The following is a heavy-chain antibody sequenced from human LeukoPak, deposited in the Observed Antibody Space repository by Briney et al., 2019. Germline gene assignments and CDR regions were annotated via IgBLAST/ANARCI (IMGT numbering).Heavy chain of an antibody. V-gene: IGHV4-39*07. CDR2: IYYSGTT. CDR1: GGSITSSSSY. Sequence: PSETLSLTCPVSGGSITSSSSYWGWIRQPPGKGLEWIGTIYYSGTTYYNPSLKSRVTISVDTSKNQFSLKLSSVTAADTAVYYCARGRRYFDYWGQGTLVTVSS. CDR3: ARGRRYFDY. J-gene: IGHJ4*02.